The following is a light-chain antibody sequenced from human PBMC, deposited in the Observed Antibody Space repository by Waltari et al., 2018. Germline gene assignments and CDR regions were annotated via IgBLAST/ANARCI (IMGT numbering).Light chain of an antibody. V-gene: IGKV1-39*01. CDR2: AAS. CDR1: QSVGRY. Sequence: DIQMTQSPSSMPSFLGARVTITCRASQSVGRYLNLYQQIPGKAPKLLIYAASTLQNGVPSRFSGSGSGTDFSLTVSSLQPEDFATYYCQQSNSMPFTFAQGTRLEIK. CDR3: QQSNSMPFT. J-gene: IGKJ5*01.